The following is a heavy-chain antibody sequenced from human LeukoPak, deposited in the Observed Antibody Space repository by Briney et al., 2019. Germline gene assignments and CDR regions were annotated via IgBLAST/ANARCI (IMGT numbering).Heavy chain of an antibody. CDR3: AKMDWNPNWFDP. D-gene: IGHD1-1*01. J-gene: IGHJ5*02. Sequence: QAGGSLRLSCAASGFTFSSYAMSWVRQAPGKGLEWVSAISGSGGSTYYADSVKGRLTISRDNSKNTLYLQMNSLRAEDTAVYYCAKMDWNPNWFDPWGQGTLVTVSS. CDR1: GFTFSSYA. V-gene: IGHV3-23*01. CDR2: ISGSGGST.